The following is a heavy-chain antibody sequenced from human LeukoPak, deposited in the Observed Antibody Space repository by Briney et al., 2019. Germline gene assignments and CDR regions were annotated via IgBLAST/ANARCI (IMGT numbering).Heavy chain of an antibody. D-gene: IGHD6-6*01. V-gene: IGHV5-51*01. CDR1: GHSFTNYW. Sequence: GESLKISCKDSGHSFTNYWLGWVRQMPGKGLEWMGNIYPGDSDIRYSPSFQGQVTLSADKSIRTAYLQWSSLKASDTAMYYCARRAHEKLAAFDIWGQGTMVTVSS. CDR3: ARRAHEKLAAFDI. J-gene: IGHJ3*02. CDR2: IYPGDSDI.